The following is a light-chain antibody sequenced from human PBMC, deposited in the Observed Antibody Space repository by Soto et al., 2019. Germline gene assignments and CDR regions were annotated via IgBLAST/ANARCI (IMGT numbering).Light chain of an antibody. V-gene: IGKV1-33*01. J-gene: IGKJ3*01. CDR2: DAS. CDR3: QPYDDLPFT. Sequence: DIQMTQSPSYLSASVGDRVTITCQASQNINIYLNWYQQGPGKAPKLLIYDASSLEKGVPSRFSGTGSGTHFTLTISSLQPEDIATYYCQPYDDLPFTFGPGTKVDIK. CDR1: QNINIY.